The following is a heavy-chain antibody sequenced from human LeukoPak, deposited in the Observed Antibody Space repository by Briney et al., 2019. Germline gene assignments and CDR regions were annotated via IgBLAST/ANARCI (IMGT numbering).Heavy chain of an antibody. CDR3: ARDEGDGYYYDSSAHWGAFDI. CDR2: ISSSSSTI. Sequence: GGSLRLSCVASGFTFSSHGMHWVRQAPGKGLEWISYISSSSSTIHYADSAKGRFTISRDDAKNSLYLQMNSLRAEDTAVYYCARDEGDGYYYDSSAHWGAFDIWGQGTMVTVSS. V-gene: IGHV3-48*04. CDR1: GFTFSSHG. D-gene: IGHD3-22*01. J-gene: IGHJ3*02.